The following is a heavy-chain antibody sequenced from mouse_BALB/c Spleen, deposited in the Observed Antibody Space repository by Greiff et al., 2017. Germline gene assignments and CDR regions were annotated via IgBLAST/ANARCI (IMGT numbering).Heavy chain of an antibody. CDR2: INSNGGST. Sequence: EVQLVESGGGLVQPGGSLKLSCAASGFTFSSYGMSWVRQTPDKRLELVATINSNGGSTYYPDSVKGRFTISRDNARNILYLQMSSLRSEDTAMYYCAREMFAYWGQGTLVTVSA. J-gene: IGHJ3*01. CDR1: GFTFSSYG. CDR3: AREMFAY. V-gene: IGHV5-6-3*01.